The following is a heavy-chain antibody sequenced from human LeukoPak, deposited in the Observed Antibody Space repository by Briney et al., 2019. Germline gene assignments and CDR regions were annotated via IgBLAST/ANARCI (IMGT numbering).Heavy chain of an antibody. Sequence: PGGSLRLSCAASGFSFSHYDMHWVRQAPGKGLEWVAFTRSDGSNKSYTDSVKGRFTISRDNSKITLYLQMNSLRAEDTAVYYCARVPGMGRQWLPGDYWGQGTLVTVSS. CDR1: GFSFSHYD. CDR3: ARVPGMGRQWLPGDY. V-gene: IGHV3-30*02. CDR2: TRSDGSNK. D-gene: IGHD6-19*01. J-gene: IGHJ4*02.